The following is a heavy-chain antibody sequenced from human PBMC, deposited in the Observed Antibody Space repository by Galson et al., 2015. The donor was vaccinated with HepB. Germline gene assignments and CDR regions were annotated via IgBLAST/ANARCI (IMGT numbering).Heavy chain of an antibody. J-gene: IGHJ6*02. CDR2: ISFDGNKN. CDR1: GFTFSDYG. D-gene: IGHD1-1*01. Sequence: SLRLSCAASGFTFSDYGMHWVRQAPGKGLEWVAVISFDGNKNSLVDSVKGRFTVSRDNSQNTLFLQMNSLTVEDTGVYYCARSRPTRFHYYYGMDVWGQGTTVTVS. CDR3: ARSRPTRFHYYYGMDV. V-gene: IGHV3-30*03.